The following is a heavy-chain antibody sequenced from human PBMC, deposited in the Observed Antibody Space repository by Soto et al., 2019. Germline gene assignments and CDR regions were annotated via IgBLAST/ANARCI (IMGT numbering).Heavy chain of an antibody. D-gene: IGHD6-6*01. Sequence: WASVKVSCKASGYTFIGYYMHWVRQAPGQGLEWMGWINPNSGATNYAQKFQGRVTMTGDTSSSTVYMELSRLRSDDTAVYYCARDFDLEYTTSSFWFGPWGQGTLVTVSS. J-gene: IGHJ5*02. CDR3: ARDFDLEYTTSSFWFGP. V-gene: IGHV1-2*02. CDR1: GYTFIGYY. CDR2: INPNSGAT.